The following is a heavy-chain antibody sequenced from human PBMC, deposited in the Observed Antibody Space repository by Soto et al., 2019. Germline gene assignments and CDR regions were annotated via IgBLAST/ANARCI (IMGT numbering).Heavy chain of an antibody. J-gene: IGHJ4*02. D-gene: IGHD3-9*01. CDR2: INDYGTTI. CDR1: GFNLGSYW. CDR3: ARGGLAPFDY. Sequence: EVQLVESGGGLVQPGGSLRLSCAASGFNLGSYWMHWVRQAPGKGLGWVSRINDYGTTINYAESVEGRFTISRDDAKSEVYLQMNNLRAEDTAVYYCARGGLAPFDYWGQGALVTVSS. V-gene: IGHV3-74*01.